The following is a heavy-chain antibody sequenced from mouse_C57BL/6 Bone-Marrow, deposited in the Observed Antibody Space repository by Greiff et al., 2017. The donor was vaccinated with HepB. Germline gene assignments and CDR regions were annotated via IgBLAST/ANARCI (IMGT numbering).Heavy chain of an antibody. D-gene: IGHD2-4*01. J-gene: IGHJ2*01. V-gene: IGHV1-15*01. CDR3: TRKGSTMITTVDY. CDR2: IDPETGGT. CDR1: GYTFTDYE. Sequence: VQLVESGAELVRPGASVTLSCKASGYTFTDYEMHWVKQTPVHGLEWIGAIDPETGGTAYNQKFKGKAILTADKSSSTAYMELRSLTSEDSAVYYCTRKGSTMITTVDYWGQGTTLTVSS.